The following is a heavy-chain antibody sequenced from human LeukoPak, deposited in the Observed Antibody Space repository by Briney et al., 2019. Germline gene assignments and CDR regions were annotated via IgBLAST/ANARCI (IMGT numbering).Heavy chain of an antibody. D-gene: IGHD6-19*01. V-gene: IGHV3-23*01. CDR2: ISGSGGST. CDR3: AKGSGSIAVDNLCVY. CDR1: GFTFSNYW. J-gene: IGHJ4*02. Sequence: GGSLRLSCAASGFTFSNYWKHWVRQAPGKGLEWVSVISGSGGSTYYADSVKGRFTISRDNSKNILFLQMNSLRAEDTAIYYCAKGSGSIAVDNLCVYWGQGTLVTVSS.